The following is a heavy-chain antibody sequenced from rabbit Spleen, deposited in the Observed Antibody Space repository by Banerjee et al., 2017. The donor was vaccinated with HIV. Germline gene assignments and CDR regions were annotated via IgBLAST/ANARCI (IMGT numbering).Heavy chain of an antibody. Sequence: QLTETGGGLVQPGGSLTLSCKASGIDFTKYYITWVRQAPGKGLEWIGIIYAAKGSTDYASWVNGRFTISSDNAQSTVDLQMNSLTPADTATYFCARDTDDEYGDWADLYLWGPGTLVTVS. D-gene: IGHD2-1*01. V-gene: IGHV1S7*01. CDR2: IYAAKGST. J-gene: IGHJ4*01. CDR1: GIDFTKYY. CDR3: ARDTDDEYGDWADLYL.